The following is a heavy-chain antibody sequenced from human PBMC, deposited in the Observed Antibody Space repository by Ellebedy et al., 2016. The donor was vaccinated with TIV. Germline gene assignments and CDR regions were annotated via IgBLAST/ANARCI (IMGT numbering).Heavy chain of an antibody. J-gene: IGHJ1*01. CDR2: ISSSSSYT. V-gene: IGHV3-11*06. Sequence: GESLKISCAASGFTFSDYYMSWIRQAPGKGLEWVSYISSSSSYTNYADSVKGRFTISRDNAKNSLYLKMNNLRVEDTAVYYCARAHYWGQGTLVTVSS. CDR1: GFTFSDYY. CDR3: ARAHY. D-gene: IGHD3-10*01.